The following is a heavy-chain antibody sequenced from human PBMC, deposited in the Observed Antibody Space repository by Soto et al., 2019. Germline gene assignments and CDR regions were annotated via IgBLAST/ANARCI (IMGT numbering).Heavy chain of an antibody. V-gene: IGHV3-23*01. D-gene: IGHD3-16*01. CDR2: ISGTGDST. J-gene: IGHJ1*01. CDR3: AKAWARSLGD. Sequence: QLLESGGGLVQPGGSLRLSCAASAFNFRDYGMSWVRQTPGKGLECVSVISGTGDSTFYADSVKGRFTVSRDNSKNQLYLQMDSLRAEDTAVYYCAKAWARSLGDWGRGTLVTVSS. CDR1: AFNFRDYG.